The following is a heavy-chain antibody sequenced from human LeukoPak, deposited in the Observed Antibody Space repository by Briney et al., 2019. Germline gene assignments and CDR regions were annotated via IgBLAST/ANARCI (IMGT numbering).Heavy chain of an antibody. CDR3: ASPPTTYSSGWYGDY. J-gene: IGHJ4*02. D-gene: IGHD6-19*01. CDR2: ISGSGVST. Sequence: PGGSLRLSCAASGFTFSSYAMSWVRQAPGKGLEWVSAISGSGVSTYYADSVKGRFTISRDNSKNTLYLQMNSLRAEDTAVYYCASPPTTYSSGWYGDYWGQGTLATVSS. V-gene: IGHV3-23*01. CDR1: GFTFSSYA.